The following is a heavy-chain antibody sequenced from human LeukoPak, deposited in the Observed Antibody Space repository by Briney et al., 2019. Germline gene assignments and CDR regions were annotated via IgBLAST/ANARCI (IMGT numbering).Heavy chain of an antibody. Sequence: ASVKVSCKASGYTFTSYDINWVRQATGQGLEWMGWMNPNSGNTGYAQKFQGRVTMTRNTSISTAYMELSSLRSEDTAVYYCARGPPMVYAIDRSLDYWGQGTLVTVSS. D-gene: IGHD2-8*01. CDR1: GYTFTSYD. J-gene: IGHJ4*02. CDR3: ARGPPMVYAIDRSLDY. CDR2: MNPNSGNT. V-gene: IGHV1-8*01.